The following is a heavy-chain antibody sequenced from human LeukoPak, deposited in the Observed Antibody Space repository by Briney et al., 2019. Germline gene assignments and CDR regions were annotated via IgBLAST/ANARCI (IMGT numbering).Heavy chain of an antibody. D-gene: IGHD1-26*01. Sequence: GGSLRLSCAASGFTFDDYGMSWVRQAPGKGLEWVSGINWNGGSTGYANSVKGRFTISRDNAKNSLYLQMNSLRAEDTALYYCARTIYSGSYYGGYYFDYWGQGTLVTVSS. V-gene: IGHV3-20*04. CDR3: ARTIYSGSYYGGYYFDY. CDR2: INWNGGST. J-gene: IGHJ4*02. CDR1: GFTFDDYG.